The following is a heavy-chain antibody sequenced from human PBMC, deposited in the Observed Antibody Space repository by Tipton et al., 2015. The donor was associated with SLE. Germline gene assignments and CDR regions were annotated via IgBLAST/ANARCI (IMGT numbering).Heavy chain of an antibody. Sequence: QLVQSGAEVKKPGESLKTSCKASGYNFNTYWIGWVRQMPGKGLERMAIIYPGDSETKYSPSFQGQITISADKSIRTAYLQWNSLKASDTAMYYCARKSGSSWPDAFDIWGQGTMVTVSS. D-gene: IGHD6-13*01. V-gene: IGHV5-51*03. CDR2: IYPGDSET. CDR3: ARKSGSSWPDAFDI. J-gene: IGHJ3*02. CDR1: GYNFNTYW.